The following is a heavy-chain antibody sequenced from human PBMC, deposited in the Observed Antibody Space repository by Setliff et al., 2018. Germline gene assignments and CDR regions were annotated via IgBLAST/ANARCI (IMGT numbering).Heavy chain of an antibody. V-gene: IGHV3-23*01. D-gene: IGHD3-9*01. CDR1: GFTFSSYA. J-gene: IGHJ6*02. Sequence: PGGSLRLSCAASGFTFSSYAMHWVRQAPGKGLEWVSAISSTITSTYYADSVKGRFTISRDNSKNTLYLQMNSLRAEDTAVHYCAKHGAYNDFLTGYNFYYDMDVWGQGTTVTV. CDR2: ISSTITST. CDR3: AKHGAYNDFLTGYNFYYDMDV.